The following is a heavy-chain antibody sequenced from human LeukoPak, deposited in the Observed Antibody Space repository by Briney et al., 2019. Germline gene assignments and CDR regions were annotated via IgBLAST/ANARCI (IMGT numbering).Heavy chain of an antibody. CDR2: IRYDGSNK. CDR1: GFTFSSYG. Sequence: GGSLRLSRAASGFTFSSYGIHWVRQAPGKGLEWVAFIRYDGSNKYYTDSVKGRFTISRDNSKNTLYLQMNSLRAEDTAVYYCAKGRGWEASYYYYYMDVWGKGTTVTISS. J-gene: IGHJ6*03. CDR3: AKGRGWEASYYYYYMDV. D-gene: IGHD1-26*01. V-gene: IGHV3-30*02.